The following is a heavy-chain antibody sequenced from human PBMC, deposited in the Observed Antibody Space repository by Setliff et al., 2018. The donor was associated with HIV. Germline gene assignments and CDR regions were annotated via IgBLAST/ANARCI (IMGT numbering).Heavy chain of an antibody. CDR1: GYTFTSNW. D-gene: IGHD1-1*01. V-gene: IGHV5-51*01. CDR2: IYPDDSDT. J-gene: IGHJ3*02. Sequence: PGESLKISCKASGYTFTSNWIGWVRQMPGKGLEWMGIIYPDDSDTRYSPSFQGRVTISADKSTSTAYLQWSSLKASDTAMYYCARRALGGYNWNVQLDAFDIWGQGTMVTVSS. CDR3: ARRALGGYNWNVQLDAFDI.